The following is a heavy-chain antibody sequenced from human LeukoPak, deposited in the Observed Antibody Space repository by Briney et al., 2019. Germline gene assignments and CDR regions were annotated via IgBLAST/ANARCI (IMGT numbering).Heavy chain of an antibody. CDR1: GDSISNYY. V-gene: IGHV4-4*07. J-gene: IGHJ4*02. CDR3: ARDGIFGVVTTGGLRY. CDR2: IYTSGST. Sequence: SETLSLTCTVSGDSISNYYWSWIRQPAGKGLEWIGRIYTSGSTNYNPSLKSRVTMSVDTSKNQFSLKLSSVTAADTAVYYCARDGIFGVVTTGGLRYWGQGTLVTVSS. D-gene: IGHD3-3*01.